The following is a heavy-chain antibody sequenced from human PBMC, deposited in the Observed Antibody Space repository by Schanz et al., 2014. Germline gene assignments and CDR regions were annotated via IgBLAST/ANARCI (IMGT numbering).Heavy chain of an antibody. CDR2: IRTSASDT. D-gene: IGHD5-12*01. J-gene: IGHJ3*02. Sequence: LMESGGGVVRPGRSVRLSCVASGFTFGSYAMNWVRQAPGKGLEWVSTIRTSASDTFYADSVKGRFTISRDNSRDTVYLQMNTLRGENTVVYYCARGGRGGYPGRAFDIGVQGTMVTASS. CDR3: ARGGRGGYPGRAFDI. CDR1: GFTFGSYA. V-gene: IGHV3-23*01.